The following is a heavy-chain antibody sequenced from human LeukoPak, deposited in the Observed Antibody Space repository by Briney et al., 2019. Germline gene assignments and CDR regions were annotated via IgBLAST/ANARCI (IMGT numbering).Heavy chain of an antibody. J-gene: IGHJ6*03. CDR2: INHSGST. Sequence: SETLSLTCAVYGGSFSGYYWSWIRQPPGKGLEWIGEINHSGSTNYNPSLKSRVTISVDTSKNQFSLKLGSVTAADTAVYYCARIAAVTTGNYYYYYMDVWGKGTTVTVSS. CDR3: ARIAAVTTGNYYYYYMDV. CDR1: GGSFSGYY. D-gene: IGHD4-17*01. V-gene: IGHV4-34*01.